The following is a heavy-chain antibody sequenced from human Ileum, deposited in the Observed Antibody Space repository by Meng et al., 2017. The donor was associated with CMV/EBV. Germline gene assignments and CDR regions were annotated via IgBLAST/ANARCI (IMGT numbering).Heavy chain of an antibody. V-gene: IGHV3-30*02. CDR3: FWGDL. J-gene: IGHJ5*02. D-gene: IGHD3-16*01. CDR1: GFTFSSYD. CDR2: IRNDGTNK. Sequence: GESLKISCAASGFTFSSYDMHWVRQAPGKGLEWVAVIRNDGTNKSYADSVKGRFTVSRDNSKSTMYLQMNGLRVEDTAGYYCFWGDLWGQGTLVTVSS.